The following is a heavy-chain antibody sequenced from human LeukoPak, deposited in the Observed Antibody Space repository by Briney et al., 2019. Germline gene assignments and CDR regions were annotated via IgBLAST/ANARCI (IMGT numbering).Heavy chain of an antibody. CDR2: IYYSGST. D-gene: IGHD3-3*01. J-gene: IGHJ4*02. Sequence: SETLSLTRTVSGGSISSYYWSWIRQPPGKGLEWIGYIYYSGSTNYNPSLKSRVTISVDTSKNQFSLKLSSVTAADTAVYYCARGGIEYDFWSGYYGVFDYWGQGTLVTVSS. CDR1: GGSISSYY. CDR3: ARGGIEYDFWSGYYGVFDY. V-gene: IGHV4-59*08.